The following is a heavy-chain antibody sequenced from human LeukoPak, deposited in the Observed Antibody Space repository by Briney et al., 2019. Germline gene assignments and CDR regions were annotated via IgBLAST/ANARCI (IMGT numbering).Heavy chain of an antibody. J-gene: IGHJ4*02. Sequence: GRSLRLSCAASGFTFSSYGTHWVRQAPGKGLEWVAVISYDGSNKYYADSVKGRFTISRDNSKNTLYLQMNSLRAEDTAVYYCAKDVEYWGQGTLVTVSS. D-gene: IGHD2-21*01. CDR1: GFTFSSYG. V-gene: IGHV3-30*18. CDR3: AKDVEY. CDR2: ISYDGSNK.